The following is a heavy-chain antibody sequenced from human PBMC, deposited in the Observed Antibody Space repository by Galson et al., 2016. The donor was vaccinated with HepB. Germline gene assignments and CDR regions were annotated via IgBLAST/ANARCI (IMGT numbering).Heavy chain of an antibody. Sequence: SLRLSCAASGFTLSNYWMSWVRQAPGKGLEWVANTKQDGNEKYYVDSVKGRFTISRDNAKNSMYLQMNSLRAEDTAVYYCARKGGIYSPWGYWGQGTLVTVSS. CDR1: GFTLSNYW. CDR2: TKQDGNEK. CDR3: ARKGGIYSPWGY. V-gene: IGHV3-7*03. D-gene: IGHD3-10*01. J-gene: IGHJ4*02.